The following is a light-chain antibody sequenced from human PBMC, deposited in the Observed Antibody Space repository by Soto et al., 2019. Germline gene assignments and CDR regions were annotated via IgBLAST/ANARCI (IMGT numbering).Light chain of an antibody. CDR1: SSNIGAGYD. CDR2: GNS. CDR3: QSYDSSLSGYV. Sequence: QSVLTQSPSVSGAPGQSVTISCTGSSSNIGAGYDVHWYQQLPGTAPKLLIYGNSNRPSGVPDRFSGSKSGTSASLAIIGLQAEDEADYYCQSYDSSLSGYVFGTGTKLTVL. J-gene: IGLJ1*01. V-gene: IGLV1-40*01.